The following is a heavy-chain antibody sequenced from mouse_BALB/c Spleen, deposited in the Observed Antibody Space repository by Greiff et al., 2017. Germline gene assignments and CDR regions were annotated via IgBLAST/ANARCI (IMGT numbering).Heavy chain of an antibody. Sequence: VQLQQSGPGLVQPSQSLSITCTVSGFSLTSYGVHWVRQSPGKGLEWLGVIWSGGSTDYNAAFISRLSISKDNSKSQVFFKMNSLQANDTAIYYCARNYRYDARCAMDYWGQGTSVTVSS. D-gene: IGHD2-14*01. CDR1: GFSLTSYG. CDR3: ARNYRYDARCAMDY. V-gene: IGHV2-2*02. CDR2: IWSGGST. J-gene: IGHJ4*01.